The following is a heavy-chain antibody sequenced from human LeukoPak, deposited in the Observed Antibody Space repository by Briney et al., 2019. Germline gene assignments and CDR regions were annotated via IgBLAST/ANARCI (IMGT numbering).Heavy chain of an antibody. CDR3: AKDRRYCSGGSCYHYYYYGMDV. CDR2: ISGSGGST. V-gene: IGHV3-23*01. CDR1: AVTFGSYA. Sequence: GGSLRLSCVGSAVTFGSYAMSWVRQAPGKGLEWVSAISGSGGSTYYADSVKGRFTISRDNSKNTLYLQMNSLRAEDTAVYYCAKDRRYCSGGSCYHYYYYGMDVWGQGTTVTVSS. J-gene: IGHJ6*02. D-gene: IGHD2-15*01.